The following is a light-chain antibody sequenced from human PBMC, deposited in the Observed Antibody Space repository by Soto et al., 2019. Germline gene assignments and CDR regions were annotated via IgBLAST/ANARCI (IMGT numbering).Light chain of an antibody. CDR3: QQYNNWPPIT. CDR2: GAS. Sequence: EIVMTQSPATLSVSPGERATLSCRASQSVSSNLAWYQQKPGQAPRLLIYGASTRATGIPARFSGSGSGTAFPLTIRSLQSEDFAVYYCQQYNNWPPITFGQGTRLEIK. CDR1: QSVSSN. V-gene: IGKV3-15*01. J-gene: IGKJ5*01.